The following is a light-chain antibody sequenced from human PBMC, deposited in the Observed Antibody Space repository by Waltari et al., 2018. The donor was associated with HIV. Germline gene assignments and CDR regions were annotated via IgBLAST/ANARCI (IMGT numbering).Light chain of an antibody. CDR2: EVS. CDR3: CSYTTTSTLV. CDR1: NSDIGTYNR. Sequence: QSALTQPPSVSGSPGQSVTISCTGTNSDIGTYNRVSWYQQPPGTAPKLIISEVSNRPSGVPDRFSVSKSGNTAALTISGLQPEDEADYYCCSYTTTSTLVFGGGTKLTVL. V-gene: IGLV2-18*02. J-gene: IGLJ2*01.